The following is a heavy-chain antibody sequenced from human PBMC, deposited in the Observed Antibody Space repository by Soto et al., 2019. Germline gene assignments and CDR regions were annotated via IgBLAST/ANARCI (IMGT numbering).Heavy chain of an antibody. CDR1: GFTFSSYA. Sequence: GGSLRLSCAASGFTFSSYAMSWVRQAPGKGLEWVSAISGSGGSTYYADSVKGRFTISRDNSKNTLYLQMNGLRAEDTAVYYCAKDQRLMLYRNFDYWGQGTLVTVSS. CDR2: ISGSGGST. V-gene: IGHV3-23*01. CDR3: AKDQRLMLYRNFDY. D-gene: IGHD2-8*01. J-gene: IGHJ4*02.